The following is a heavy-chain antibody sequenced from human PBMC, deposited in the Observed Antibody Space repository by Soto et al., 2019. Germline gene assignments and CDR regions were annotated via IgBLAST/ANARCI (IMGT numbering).Heavy chain of an antibody. CDR2: MNPNSGNT. J-gene: IGHJ6*02. CDR1: GYTFTSYD. D-gene: IGHD3-10*01. Sequence: ASVKVSCKASGYTFTSYDINWVRQATGQGLEWMGWMNPNSGNTGYAQKFQGRVTMTRNTSISTAYMELSSLRSEDTAVYYCATLWFGELLVSDYYYYGMDVWGQVTTVTVSS. V-gene: IGHV1-8*01. CDR3: ATLWFGELLVSDYYYYGMDV.